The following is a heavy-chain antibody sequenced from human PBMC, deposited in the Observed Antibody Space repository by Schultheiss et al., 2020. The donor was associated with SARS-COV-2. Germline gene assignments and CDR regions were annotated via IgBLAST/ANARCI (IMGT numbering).Heavy chain of an antibody. D-gene: IGHD3-10*01. CDR3: AREMTMVRGVANYYYYHMDV. V-gene: IGHV4-59*01. CDR1: GDSISSYY. CDR2: IYYSGST. J-gene: IGHJ6*03. Sequence: SETLSLTCTVSGDSISSYYWSWIRQPPGKGLEWIGNIYYSGSTNYNPSLKSRVTMSLDTSKNQFSLKVNSVTAADTAVYYCAREMTMVRGVANYYYYHMDVWGKGTTVTVSS.